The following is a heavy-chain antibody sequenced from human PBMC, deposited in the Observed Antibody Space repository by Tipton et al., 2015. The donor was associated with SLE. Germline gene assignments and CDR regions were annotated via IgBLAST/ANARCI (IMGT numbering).Heavy chain of an antibody. Sequence: TLSLTCTVSGGSISSYYWSWIRQPPGKGLEWIGYIYYSGSTNYNPSLKSRVTISVDTSKNQFSLKLSSVTAADTAVYYCARDGSLEYYYDSNFDYWGQGTLVTVSS. D-gene: IGHD3-22*01. V-gene: IGHV4-59*01. CDR3: ARDGSLEYYYDSNFDY. J-gene: IGHJ4*02. CDR2: IYYSGST. CDR1: GGSISSYY.